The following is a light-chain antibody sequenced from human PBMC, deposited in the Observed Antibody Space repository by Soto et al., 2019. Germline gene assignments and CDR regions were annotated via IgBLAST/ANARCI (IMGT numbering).Light chain of an antibody. V-gene: IGLV2-8*01. J-gene: IGLJ1*01. Sequence: QSALTQPPSAYGSPEQSVTISCTRTSSDVGGYNYVSWYQQHPGKAPKLMIYEVSKRPSGVPDRFSGSKSGNTASLTVSGLQAEDEADYYCSSYAGSLYVFGTGTKVTVL. CDR2: EVS. CDR1: SSDVGGYNY. CDR3: SSYAGSLYV.